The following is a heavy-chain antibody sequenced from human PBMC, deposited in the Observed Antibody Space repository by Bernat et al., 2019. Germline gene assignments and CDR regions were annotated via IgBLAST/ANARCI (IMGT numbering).Heavy chain of an antibody. CDR3: AKDYYGDYGERGFDY. Sequence: QVQLQESGPGLVKPSGTLSLTCAVSGGSISNSNWWSWLRQPPGKGLEWIGEIHHSGSTDYNPSLKSRVTISVDKSKNQFSLKLSSVTAADTAVYYCAKDYYGDYGERGFDYWGQGTLVTVSS. D-gene: IGHD4-17*01. V-gene: IGHV4-4*02. CDR1: GGSISNSNW. J-gene: IGHJ4*02. CDR2: IHHSGST.